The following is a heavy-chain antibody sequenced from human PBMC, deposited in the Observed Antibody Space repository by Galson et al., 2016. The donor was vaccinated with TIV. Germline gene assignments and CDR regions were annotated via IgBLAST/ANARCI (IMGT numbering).Heavy chain of an antibody. CDR2: IYWDDDK. V-gene: IGHV2-5*02. CDR3: AHANLQWLIQAFDF. CDR1: GFSLNTRGVG. Sequence: PALVKPTQTLTLTCTFSGFSLNTRGVGVGWIRLPPGKALEWLALIYWDDDKRYSPSLKNRLTITKDTSKNQVVLTMTNMDPVDTATYYCAHANLQWLIQAFDFWGQGTLVTVSS. D-gene: IGHD6-19*01. J-gene: IGHJ4*02.